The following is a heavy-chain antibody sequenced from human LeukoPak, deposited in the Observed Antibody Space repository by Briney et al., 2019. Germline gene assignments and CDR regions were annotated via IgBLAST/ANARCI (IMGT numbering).Heavy chain of an antibody. Sequence: PSETLSLTCAVYGGSFSGYYWSWIRQPPGKGLEWIGEINHSGSTNYNPSLKSRVTISVDTSKNQFSLKLSSVTAADTAVYYCARLIAAAGQNWFDPWGQGTLVTVSS. J-gene: IGHJ5*02. D-gene: IGHD6-13*01. V-gene: IGHV4-34*01. CDR1: GGSFSGYY. CDR3: ARLIAAAGQNWFDP. CDR2: INHSGST.